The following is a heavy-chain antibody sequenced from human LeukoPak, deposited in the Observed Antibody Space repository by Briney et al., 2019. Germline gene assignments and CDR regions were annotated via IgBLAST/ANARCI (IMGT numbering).Heavy chain of an antibody. Sequence: GGSLRLSCAASGFTVSSNYMNWVRQAPGKGLEWVSYIRYSGTTIYYADSVKGRFTISRDNSKNTLYLQMNSLRAEDTAVYYCAKGGYYDILTGYDYWGQGTLVTVSS. V-gene: IGHV3-48*01. J-gene: IGHJ4*02. CDR3: AKGGYYDILTGYDY. CDR2: IRYSGTTI. CDR1: GFTVSSNY. D-gene: IGHD3-9*01.